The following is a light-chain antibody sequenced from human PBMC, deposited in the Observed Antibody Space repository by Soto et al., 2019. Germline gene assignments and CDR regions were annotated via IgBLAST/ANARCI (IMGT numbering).Light chain of an antibody. J-gene: IGKJ4*01. CDR1: QSVSSSY. CDR3: QQYGSSHLT. CDR2: GAS. Sequence: EIVLTQSPGTLSLSPGERATLSCRASQSVSSSYLAWYQQKPGQAPRLLIYGASSRATGIPDRFSGSGSGTDFTLTISRLEPEDFAVYYCQQYGSSHLTCGGGTKVDIK. V-gene: IGKV3-20*01.